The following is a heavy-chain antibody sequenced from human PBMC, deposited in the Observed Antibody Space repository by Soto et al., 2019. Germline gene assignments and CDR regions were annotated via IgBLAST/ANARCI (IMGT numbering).Heavy chain of an antibody. CDR2: ISAYNGNT. J-gene: IGHJ3*02. Sequence: ASVKVSCKASGYTFTNFGISWVRQAPGQGLEWMGWISAYNGNTNYAQKFQGRVTMTTETSTSTAYMELRSLRSGDTAVYYCARGNRIEAFDIWGQGTMVTVSS. CDR1: GYTFTNFG. V-gene: IGHV1-18*01. CDR3: ARGNRIEAFDI. D-gene: IGHD2-15*01.